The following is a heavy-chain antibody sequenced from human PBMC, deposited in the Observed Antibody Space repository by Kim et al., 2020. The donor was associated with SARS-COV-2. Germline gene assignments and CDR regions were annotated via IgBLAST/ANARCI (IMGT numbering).Heavy chain of an antibody. Sequence: SETLSLTCTVSGGSISSSSYYWGWIRQPPGKGLEWIGSIYYSGSTYYNPSLKSRVTISVDTSKNQFSLKLSSVTAADTAVYYCASSIAAAGTVYFDYWGQGTLVTVSS. CDR2: IYYSGST. V-gene: IGHV4-39*01. CDR3: ASSIAAAGTVYFDY. J-gene: IGHJ4*02. CDR1: GGSISSSSYY. D-gene: IGHD6-13*01.